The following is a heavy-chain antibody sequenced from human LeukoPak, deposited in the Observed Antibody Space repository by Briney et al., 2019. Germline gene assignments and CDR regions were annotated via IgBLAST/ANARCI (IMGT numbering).Heavy chain of an antibody. CDR3: VRGSGWGDY. V-gene: IGHV3-74*01. J-gene: IGHJ4*02. Sequence: GGSLRLSCAASGFTFGRYWVYWVRQAPGKGLVWVSRINIDGTSTAYADSVKGRFTISRDNAKNTLYLQMNSLRDEDTAVYYCVRGSGWGDYWGQGTLVTVSA. CDR1: GFTFGRYW. D-gene: IGHD6-19*01. CDR2: INIDGTST.